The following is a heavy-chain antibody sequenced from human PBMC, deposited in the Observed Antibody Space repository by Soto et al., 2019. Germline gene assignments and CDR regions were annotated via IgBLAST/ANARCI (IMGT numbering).Heavy chain of an antibody. V-gene: IGHV3-30*03. CDR1: GFTFSSYG. CDR3: VSSSWETGAFDI. D-gene: IGHD6-13*01. Sequence: QVQLVESGGGVVQPGRSLRLSCAASGFTFSSYGMHWVRQAPGKGLEWVAVISYDGSNKYYADSVKGRFTISRDNSKNKLYLQMNSLRAEDTAVYYCVSSSWETGAFDIWGHGTMVTVSS. CDR2: ISYDGSNK. J-gene: IGHJ3*02.